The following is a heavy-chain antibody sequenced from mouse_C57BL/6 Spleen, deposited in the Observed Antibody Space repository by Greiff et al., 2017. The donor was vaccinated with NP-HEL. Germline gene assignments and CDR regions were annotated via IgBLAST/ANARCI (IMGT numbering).Heavy chain of an antibody. Sequence: EVKLMESGAELVRPGASVKLSCTASGFNIKDYYMHWVKQRPEQGLEWIGRIDPEDGDTEYAPKFQGKATMTADTSSNTAYLQLSSLTSEDTAVYYCTTSPMVTTDYAMDYWGQGTSVTVSS. J-gene: IGHJ4*01. CDR1: GFNIKDYY. CDR2: IDPEDGDT. D-gene: IGHD2-2*01. V-gene: IGHV14-1*01. CDR3: TTSPMVTTDYAMDY.